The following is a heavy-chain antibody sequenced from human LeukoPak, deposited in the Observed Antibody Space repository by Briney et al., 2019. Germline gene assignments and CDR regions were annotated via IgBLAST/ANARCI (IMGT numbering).Heavy chain of an antibody. CDR3: ARDGRNYFDSSDYSPNFFDY. CDR1: GFTLSSYE. J-gene: IGHJ4*02. V-gene: IGHV3-48*03. D-gene: IGHD3-22*01. Sequence: PGGSLRLSCAASGFTLSSYEMNWVRQAPGEGLEWVSYIITRGTTIYYADSVKGRWTISRDNAKNSLSLQMNSLRAEDTAVYYCARDGRNYFDSSDYSPNFFDYWGQGTLVTVSS. CDR2: IITRGTTI.